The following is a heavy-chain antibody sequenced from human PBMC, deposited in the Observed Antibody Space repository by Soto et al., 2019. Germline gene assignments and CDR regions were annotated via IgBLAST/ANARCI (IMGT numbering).Heavy chain of an antibody. CDR3: ARGYRGNYGGNFDAFDI. Sequence: GGSLRLSCAASGFTFSSYDMHWVRQATGKGLEWVSAIGTAGDTYYPGSVKGRFTISRENAKNSLYLQMNSLRAEDTAVYYCARGYRGNYGGNFDAFDIWGQGTMVTVSS. V-gene: IGHV3-13*01. CDR1: GFTFSSYD. D-gene: IGHD4-17*01. J-gene: IGHJ3*02. CDR2: IGTAGDT.